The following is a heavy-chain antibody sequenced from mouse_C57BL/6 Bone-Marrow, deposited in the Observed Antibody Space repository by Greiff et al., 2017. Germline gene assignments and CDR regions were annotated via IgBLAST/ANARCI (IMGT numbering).Heavy chain of an antibody. CDR2: LDPSDSYT. CDR3: VYYYGSSAY. D-gene: IGHD1-1*01. V-gene: IGHV1-69*01. CDR1: GYTFTSYW. Sequence: VQLQQPGAELVMPGASVKLSCKASGYTFTSYWMHWVKQRPGQGLEWIGELDPSDSYTNYNQKFKGKSTLTVDKSSSTAYMQLSSLTSEDSAVYYCVYYYGSSAYWGQGTLVTVSA. J-gene: IGHJ3*01.